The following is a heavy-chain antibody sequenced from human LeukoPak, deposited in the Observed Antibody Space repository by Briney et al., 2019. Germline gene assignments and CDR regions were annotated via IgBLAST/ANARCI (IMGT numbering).Heavy chain of an antibody. V-gene: IGHV1-58*02. CDR3: AAATTVTNLWSSRGYYYGMDV. Sequence: SVKVSCKASGFTFTSSAMQWVRQARGQRLEWIGWIVVGSGNTNYAQKFQERVTITRDMSTSTAYIELSSLRSEDTAVYYCAAATTVTNLWSSRGYYYGMDVWGQGTTVTVSS. D-gene: IGHD4-17*01. CDR2: IVVGSGNT. J-gene: IGHJ6*02. CDR1: GFTFTSSA.